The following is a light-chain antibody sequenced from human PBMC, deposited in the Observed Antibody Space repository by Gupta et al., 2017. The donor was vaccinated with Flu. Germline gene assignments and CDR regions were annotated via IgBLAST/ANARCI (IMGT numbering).Light chain of an antibody. CDR1: SSNIGSNY. CDR3: AAWADSLSVGE. J-gene: IGLJ3*02. V-gene: IGLV1-47*01. Sequence: QSVLTQPPSASGTPGQWVTISCSGSSSNIGSNYVNWYQQLPGTAPKVLIYRKNQRPSGAPDRIAGSKSGISASPAISVLRSEDEAEDDGAAWADSLSVGEYGGGARL. CDR2: RKN.